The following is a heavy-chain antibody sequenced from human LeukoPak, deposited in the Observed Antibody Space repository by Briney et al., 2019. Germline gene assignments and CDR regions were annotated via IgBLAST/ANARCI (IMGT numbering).Heavy chain of an antibody. D-gene: IGHD3-22*01. Sequence: PGGSLRLSCAASGFTFSSYSMNWVRQARGKGLEWVSSISSSSSYIYYADSVKGRFTISRDNAKNSLYLQMNSLRAEDTAVYYCARDSSYYYDSSGYAHDYWGQGTLVTVSS. CDR3: ARDSSYYYDSSGYAHDY. J-gene: IGHJ4*02. CDR1: GFTFSSYS. V-gene: IGHV3-21*01. CDR2: ISSSSSYI.